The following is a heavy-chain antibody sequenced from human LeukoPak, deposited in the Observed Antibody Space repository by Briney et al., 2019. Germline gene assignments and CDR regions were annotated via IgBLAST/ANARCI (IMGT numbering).Heavy chain of an antibody. CDR2: IYISGST. CDR1: GGSISSGSYY. V-gene: IGHV4-61*02. J-gene: IGHJ5*02. D-gene: IGHD1-26*01. Sequence: SQTLSLTCTVSGGSISSGSYYLSWIRQPAGKGLEWIGRIYISGSTNYNPSLKSRVTISVDTSKNQFSLKLSSVTASDTAMYYCARVVGATYVNWFDPWGQGTLVTVSS. CDR3: ARVVGATYVNWFDP.